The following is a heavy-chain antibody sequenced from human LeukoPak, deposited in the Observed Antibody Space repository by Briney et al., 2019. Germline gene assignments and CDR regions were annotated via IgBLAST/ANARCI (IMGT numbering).Heavy chain of an antibody. V-gene: IGHV4-4*02. D-gene: IGHD3-16*02. J-gene: IGHJ4*02. CDR3: ARKIWGSYRYLDY. CDR2: IYHSGST. Sequence: PSETLSLTCAVSGGSISSSNWWSWVRQPPGKGLEWIGEIYHSGSTNYNPSPKSRVTISVDKSKNQFSLKLSSVTAADTAVYYCARKIWGSYRYLDYWGQGTLVTVSS. CDR1: GGSISSSNW.